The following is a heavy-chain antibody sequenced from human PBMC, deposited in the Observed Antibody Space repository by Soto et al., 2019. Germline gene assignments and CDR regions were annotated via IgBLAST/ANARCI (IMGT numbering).Heavy chain of an antibody. V-gene: IGHV4-31*03. CDR3: AMARDYIDY. J-gene: IGHJ4*02. CDR2: IYYSGST. Sequence: SENLSLTCTVSGGSISSGGYYWSWIRQHPGKGLEWIWYIYYSGSTYYNPSLKSRVTISVDTSKNQFSLKLSSVTPADTSVYYCAMARDYIDYWGQGALVTVSS. CDR1: GGSISSGGYY.